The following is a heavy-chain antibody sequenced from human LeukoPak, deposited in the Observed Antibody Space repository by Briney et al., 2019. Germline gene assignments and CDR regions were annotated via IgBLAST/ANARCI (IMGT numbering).Heavy chain of an antibody. Sequence: PGGSLRLSCAASGFTFSSYEMNWVRQAPGKGLEWVSYISSSGSTIYYADSVKGRFTISRDNAKNSLYLQMNSLRAEDTAVYYCASSYGSGSYDWGQGTLVTVSS. CDR1: GFTFSSYE. CDR2: ISSSGSTI. CDR3: ASSYGSGSYD. D-gene: IGHD3-10*01. J-gene: IGHJ4*02. V-gene: IGHV3-48*03.